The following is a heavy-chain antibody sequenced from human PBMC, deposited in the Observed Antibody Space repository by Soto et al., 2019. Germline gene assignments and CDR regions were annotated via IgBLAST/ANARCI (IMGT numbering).Heavy chain of an antibody. CDR1: GYTFTSYG. V-gene: IGHV1-69*04. CDR2: IIPILGIA. D-gene: IGHD6-13*01. CDR3: ARAGSSWYYYNMGWFDP. Sequence: SVKVSCKASGYTFTSYGISWVRQAPGQGLEWMGRIIPILGIANYAQKFQGRVTITADKSTSTAYMELSSLRSEDTAVYYCARAGSSWYYYNMGWFDPWGQGTLVTVSS. J-gene: IGHJ5*02.